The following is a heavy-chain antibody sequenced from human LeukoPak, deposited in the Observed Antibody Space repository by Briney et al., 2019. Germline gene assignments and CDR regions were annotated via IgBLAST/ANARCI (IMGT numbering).Heavy chain of an antibody. D-gene: IGHD3-9*01. CDR3: ARDGSRLRYFDWLCYGMDV. CDR1: GYTFTSYY. CDR2: INPSGGST. Sequence: ASAKVSCKASGYTFTSYYMHWVRQAPGQGLEWMGIINPSGGSTSYAQKFQGRVTMTRDTSTSTVYMELSSLRSEDTAVYYCARDGSRLRYFDWLCYGMDVWGQGTTVTVSS. J-gene: IGHJ6*02. V-gene: IGHV1-46*01.